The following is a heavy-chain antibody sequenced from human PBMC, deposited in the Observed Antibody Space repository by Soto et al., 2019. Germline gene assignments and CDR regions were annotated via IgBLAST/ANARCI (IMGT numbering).Heavy chain of an antibody. D-gene: IGHD3-10*01. V-gene: IGHV3-30*18. J-gene: IGHJ4*02. CDR2: ISNDGSNE. CDR1: GFTFRWFG. Sequence: GGSLRLSCAGSGFTFRWFGMNWVRQAPGKGLEWVARISNDGSNEYYVDSVKGRFTISRDNSKNTLYLQMDSLRAEDTAVYYCAKGEVRRIIPSYFDYWGLGTLVTVSS. CDR3: AKGEVRRIIPSYFDY.